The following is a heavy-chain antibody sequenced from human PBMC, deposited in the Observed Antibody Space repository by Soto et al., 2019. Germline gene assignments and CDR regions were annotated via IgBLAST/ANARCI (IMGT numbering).Heavy chain of an antibody. D-gene: IGHD6-19*01. CDR1: GFTFSSYW. CDR3: ASPQQWLGQRGDFDY. CDR2: IRQDGSDK. V-gene: IGHV3-7*05. Sequence: EVQLVESGGGLVQPGGSLRLSCAASGFTFSSYWMSWVRQAPGKGLEWVANIRQDGSDKYYVDSVKGRFTISRDNSKNSMYLQMNSLRAEDKAIYYCASPQQWLGQRGDFDYWGQGPLVTVSS. J-gene: IGHJ4*02.